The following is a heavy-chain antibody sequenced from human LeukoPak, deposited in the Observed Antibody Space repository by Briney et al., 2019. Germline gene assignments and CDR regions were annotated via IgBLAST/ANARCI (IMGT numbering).Heavy chain of an antibody. V-gene: IGHV3-23*01. CDR2: ISGSGDYT. J-gene: IGHJ6*04. CDR1: GFTFSSYA. Sequence: PGGSLRLSCVVSGFTFSSYAMSWVRQAPGKGLEWVSAISGSGDYTYYADSVKGRFTISRDNAKNSLYLQMNRLRAEDTAVYYCTKETPQMDVWGKGTTVTVSS. CDR3: TKETPQMDV. D-gene: IGHD2-15*01.